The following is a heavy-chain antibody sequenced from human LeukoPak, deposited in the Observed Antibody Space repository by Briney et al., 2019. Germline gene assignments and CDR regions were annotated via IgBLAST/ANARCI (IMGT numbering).Heavy chain of an antibody. CDR1: GGSISSYY. V-gene: IGHV4-59*01. J-gene: IGHJ4*02. Sequence: SETLSLTCTVSGGSISSYYWSWIRQPPGKGLEWIGYIYYSGSTNYNPSLKSRVTISVDTSKNQFSLKLSSVTAADTAVYYCARSPGDPYQLLWFDYWGQGTLVTVSS. CDR2: IYYSGST. D-gene: IGHD2-2*01. CDR3: ARSPGDPYQLLWFDY.